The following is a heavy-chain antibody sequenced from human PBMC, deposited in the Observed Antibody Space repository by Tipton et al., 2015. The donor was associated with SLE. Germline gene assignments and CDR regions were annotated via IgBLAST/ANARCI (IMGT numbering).Heavy chain of an antibody. CDR1: GYSISSGYY. V-gene: IGHV4-38-2*02. J-gene: IGHJ2*01. Sequence: LSLTCTVSGYSISSGYYWGWIRQPPGKGLEWIGSVYLSGSTYYNPSLKSRVTISVDTSKNQFSLKLSSVTAADTAVYYCARDWAIYGGNSLYFDLWGRGTLVTVSS. D-gene: IGHD4-23*01. CDR3: ARDWAIYGGNSLYFDL. CDR2: VYLSGST.